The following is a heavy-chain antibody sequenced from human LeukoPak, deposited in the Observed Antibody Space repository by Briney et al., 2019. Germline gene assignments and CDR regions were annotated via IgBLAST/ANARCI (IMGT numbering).Heavy chain of an antibody. Sequence: GGSLRLSCAASGFTLSSYAMSWVRQGPGKGLEWVSAISVSGNTYHADSVKGRFTISRDSSKNTLYLQMNSLRAGDAAVYYCAELGITMIGGVWGKGTTVTISS. CDR1: GFTLSSYA. CDR3: AELGITMIGGV. V-gene: IGHV3-23*01. J-gene: IGHJ6*04. D-gene: IGHD3-10*02. CDR2: ISVSGNT.